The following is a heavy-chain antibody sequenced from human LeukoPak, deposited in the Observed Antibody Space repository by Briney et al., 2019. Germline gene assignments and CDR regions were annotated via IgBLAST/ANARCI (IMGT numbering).Heavy chain of an antibody. J-gene: IGHJ4*02. CDR1: GGSISSYY. CDR2: IYYSGST. D-gene: IGHD3-10*01. Sequence: ESSETLSLTCTVSGGSISSYYWSWIRQPPGKGLEWIGYIYYSGSTNYNPSLKSRVTISVDTSKNQFSLKLSSVTAADTAVYYCARDRDYYGSGSYYPSSVFDYWGQGTLVTVSS. V-gene: IGHV4-59*01. CDR3: ARDRDYYGSGSYYPSSVFDY.